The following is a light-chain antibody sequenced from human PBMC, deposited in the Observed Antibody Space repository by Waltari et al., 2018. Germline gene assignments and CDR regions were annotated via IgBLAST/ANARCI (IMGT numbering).Light chain of an antibody. CDR1: QSVGIY. CDR2: HAS. Sequence: EIVLTQPPGTLSLSPGDRATLPCRASQSVGIYLAWYQQKPGQAPRLLIYHASTRATGIPDRFSARGSGTDCSLTSSRLEPEDCAVYYCQKYESLPATFGQGTKVEIK. CDR3: QKYESLPAT. J-gene: IGKJ1*01. V-gene: IGKV3-20*01.